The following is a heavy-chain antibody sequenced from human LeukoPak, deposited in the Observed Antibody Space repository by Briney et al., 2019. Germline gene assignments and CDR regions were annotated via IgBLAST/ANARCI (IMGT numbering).Heavy chain of an antibody. D-gene: IGHD3-22*01. J-gene: IGHJ4*02. Sequence: PGRSLRLSCTASGFTFGDYAMSWVRQAPGKGLEWVGLIRSKAYGGTTEYAASVKGRFTISRDDSKSIAYLQMNSLKTEDTAVYYCTRDKDYYDSSGYYYVIDYWGQGTLVTVSS. CDR1: GFTFGDYA. V-gene: IGHV3-49*04. CDR2: IRSKAYGGTT. CDR3: TRDKDYYDSSGYYYVIDY.